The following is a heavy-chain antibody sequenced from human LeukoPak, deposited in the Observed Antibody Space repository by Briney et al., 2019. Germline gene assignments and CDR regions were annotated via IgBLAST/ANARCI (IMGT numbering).Heavy chain of an antibody. J-gene: IGHJ5*02. V-gene: IGHV3-23*01. CDR3: AKTGYSSSWYRNWFDP. CDR2: VSGSGGST. Sequence: GGSLRLSCAASGFTFSSYAMSWVRQAPGKGLEWVSGVSGSGGSTYYADSVKGRFTISRDNSKNTLYLQMNSLRAEDTAVYYCAKTGYSSSWYRNWFDPWGQGTLVTVSS. CDR1: GFTFSSYA. D-gene: IGHD6-13*01.